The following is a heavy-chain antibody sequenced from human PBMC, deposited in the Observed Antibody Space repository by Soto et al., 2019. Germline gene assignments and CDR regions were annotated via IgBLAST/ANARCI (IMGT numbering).Heavy chain of an antibody. CDR2: INDRGSI. J-gene: IGHJ2*01. Sequence: QVQLQQWGAGPLRPLETLSLTCGVSGGSFSGYYWAWIRQSPGKGLEWIGEINDRGSINYNPSLKSRVRISVDTSKNHYSLNRRSVTAADTAVYYCARECHDILTGPPWVWYFDLWGRGTLVTVSS. CDR1: GGSFSGYY. V-gene: IGHV4-34*01. D-gene: IGHD3-9*01. CDR3: ARECHDILTGPPWVWYFDL.